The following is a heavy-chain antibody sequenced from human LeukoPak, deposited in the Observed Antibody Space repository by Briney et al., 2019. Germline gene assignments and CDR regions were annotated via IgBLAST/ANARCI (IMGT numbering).Heavy chain of an antibody. V-gene: IGHV3-23*01. CDR1: GFTFSSYA. D-gene: IGHD5-18*01. J-gene: IGHJ4*02. Sequence: GGSLRLSCAASGFTFSSYAMSWVRQAPGKGLEWVSAISGSGGSTYYADSVKGRFTISRDNSKNTLYLQMNSLRAEDTAAYYCAKVLQLWFTGFDYWGQGTLVTVSS. CDR3: AKVLQLWFTGFDY. CDR2: ISGSGGST.